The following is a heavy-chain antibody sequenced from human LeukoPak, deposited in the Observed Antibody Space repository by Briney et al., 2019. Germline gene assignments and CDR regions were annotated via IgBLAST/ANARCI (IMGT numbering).Heavy chain of an antibody. CDR1: GGTFSSYA. CDR2: IIPIFGTA. D-gene: IGHD3-10*01. J-gene: IGHJ4*02. CDR3: ARDKSTMVRGGPFTRPIYYFDY. Sequence: GASVKVSCKASGGTFSSYAISWVRQAPGQGLEWMGGIIPIFGTANYAQKFQGRVTMTRDTSTSTVYMELSSLRSEDTAVYYCARDKSTMVRGGPFTRPIYYFDYWGQGTLVTVSS. V-gene: IGHV1-69*05.